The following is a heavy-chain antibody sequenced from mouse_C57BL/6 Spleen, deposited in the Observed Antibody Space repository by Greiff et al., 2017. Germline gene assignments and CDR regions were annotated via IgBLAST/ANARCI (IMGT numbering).Heavy chain of an antibody. V-gene: IGHV1-55*01. Sequence: QVQLQQPGAELVKPGASVKMSCKASGFTFTSYWITWVKQRPGQGLEWIGDIYPGSGSTNYNEKFKSKATLTVDTSSSTAYMQLSSLTSEDSAVYYCARGEYYSNYDARDYWGQGTSVTVSS. D-gene: IGHD2-5*01. J-gene: IGHJ4*01. CDR3: ARGEYYSNYDARDY. CDR1: GFTFTSYW. CDR2: IYPGSGST.